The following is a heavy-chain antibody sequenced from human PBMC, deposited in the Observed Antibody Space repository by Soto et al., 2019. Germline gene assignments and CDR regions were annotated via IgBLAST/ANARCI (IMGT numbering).Heavy chain of an antibody. Sequence: SETLSLTCAVYGGSFSGFYWSWIRQSPGQGLEWIGEISHSGSTKYNPSLKSRVTISADTSKSQFSLNLSSVTAADTAVYYCATVALSAYCSRNRCPGASSSVWGQGTMVTVSS. CDR2: ISHSGST. J-gene: IGHJ3*01. D-gene: IGHD2-2*01. V-gene: IGHV4-34*01. CDR1: GGSFSGFY. CDR3: ATVALSAYCSRNRCPGASSSV.